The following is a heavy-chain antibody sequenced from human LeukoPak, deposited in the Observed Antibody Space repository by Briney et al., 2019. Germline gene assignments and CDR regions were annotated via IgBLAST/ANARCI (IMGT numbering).Heavy chain of an antibody. Sequence: PGGSLRLSCAASGFTFSSYAMSWVRQAPGKGLEWVSAISGSGGSTYYADSVKGRFTISRDNSKNTLYLQMNSLRAEDTAVYYCAKEGLYSSSSGRYYYYYYMDVWGKGTTVTVSS. CDR2: ISGSGGST. J-gene: IGHJ6*03. CDR3: AKEGLYSSSSGRYYYYYYMDV. D-gene: IGHD6-6*01. V-gene: IGHV3-23*01. CDR1: GFTFSSYA.